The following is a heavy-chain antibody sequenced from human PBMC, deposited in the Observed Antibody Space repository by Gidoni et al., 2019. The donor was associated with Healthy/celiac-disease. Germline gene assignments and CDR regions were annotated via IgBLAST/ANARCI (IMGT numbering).Heavy chain of an antibody. Sequence: QVQLQESGPGLVKPSDTLSLTCTLSGGSISSYYWSWIRQPPGKGLEWIGYIYYSGSTNYNPSLKGRVTISVDTSKNQFSLKLSSVTAADTAVYYCARVGADNWFDPWGQGTLVTVSS. CDR3: ARVGADNWFDP. CDR2: IYYSGST. V-gene: IGHV4-59*07. CDR1: GGSISSYY. J-gene: IGHJ5*02.